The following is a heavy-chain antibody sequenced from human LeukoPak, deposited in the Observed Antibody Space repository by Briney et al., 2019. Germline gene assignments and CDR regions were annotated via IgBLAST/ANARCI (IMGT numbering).Heavy chain of an antibody. Sequence: GASVKVSCKASGYTFTGYYMHWVRQAPGQGLEWMGWINPNSGGTNYAQKLQGRVTMTTDTSTSTAYMELRSLRSDDTAVYYCAREELLWFGELLRGNWFDPWGQGTLVTVSS. V-gene: IGHV1-2*02. D-gene: IGHD3-10*01. CDR1: GYTFTGYY. CDR3: AREELLWFGELLRGNWFDP. CDR2: INPNSGGT. J-gene: IGHJ5*02.